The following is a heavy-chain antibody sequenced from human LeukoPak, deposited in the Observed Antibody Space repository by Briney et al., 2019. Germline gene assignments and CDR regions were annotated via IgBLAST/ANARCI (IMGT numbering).Heavy chain of an antibody. D-gene: IGHD5-18*01. CDR3: AKGVEWIQLWLLGRGLRYYFDY. V-gene: IGHV3-23*01. CDR1: GFTFSSYG. CDR2: ISGSGGST. J-gene: IGHJ4*02. Sequence: GGTLRLSCAASGFTFSSYGMSWVRQAPGKGLEWVSAISGSGGSTYYADSVKGRFTISRDNSKNTLYLQMNSLRAEDTAVCYCAKGVEWIQLWLLGRGLRYYFDYWGQGTLVTVSS.